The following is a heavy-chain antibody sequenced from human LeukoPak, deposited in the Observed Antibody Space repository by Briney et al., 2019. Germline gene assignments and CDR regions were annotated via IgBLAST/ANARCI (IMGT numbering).Heavy chain of an antibody. D-gene: IGHD6-13*01. Sequence: PSETLSLTCTVSGASISSYYWTWIRQTPGKGLEWIGYINYSGSTTYNPSLTSRVTIAVDTSRHQVSLKLSSVAAADTAVYYCARALAAGRVDSWGRGTLVTVSS. CDR3: ARALAAGRVDS. J-gene: IGHJ4*02. V-gene: IGHV4-59*01. CDR2: INYSGST. CDR1: GASISSYY.